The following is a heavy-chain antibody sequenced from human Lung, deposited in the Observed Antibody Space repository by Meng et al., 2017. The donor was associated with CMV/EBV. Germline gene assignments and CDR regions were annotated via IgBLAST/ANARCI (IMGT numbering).Heavy chain of an antibody. Sequence: ASVKVSXKASGYTFTGYYMHWVRQAPGQGLEWMGWINPNSGGTNYAQKFQGRVTMTRDTSISTAYMELSRLRSDDTAVYYCASGGYCSSTSCYRGWFEPWGQGTXVNVAS. CDR1: GYTFTGYY. CDR2: INPNSGGT. J-gene: IGHJ5*02. V-gene: IGHV1-2*02. D-gene: IGHD2-2*02. CDR3: ASGGYCSSTSCYRGWFEP.